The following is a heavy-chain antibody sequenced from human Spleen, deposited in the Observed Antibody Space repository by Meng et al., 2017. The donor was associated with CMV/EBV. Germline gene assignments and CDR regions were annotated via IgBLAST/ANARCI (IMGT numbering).Heavy chain of an antibody. V-gene: IGHV3-21*01. CDR3: ARVEGGFSSYYYYGMDV. Sequence: GESLKISCAASGFTFSTYSMIWVRRAPGKGLEWVSSISSRSSYIYYADSVKGRVTISRDKAKNSLYLQMNSLRAEDTAVYYCARVEGGFSSYYYYGMDVWGQGTTVTVSS. J-gene: IGHJ6*02. CDR2: ISSRSSYI. CDR1: GFTFSTYS. D-gene: IGHD2-15*01.